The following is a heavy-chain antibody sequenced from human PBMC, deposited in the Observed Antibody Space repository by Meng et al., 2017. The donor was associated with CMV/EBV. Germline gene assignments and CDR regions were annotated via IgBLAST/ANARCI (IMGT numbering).Heavy chain of an antibody. CDR1: GFTFSSYA. CDR3: AKTTAVDTKSYYYYGMDV. D-gene: IGHD6-13*01. CDR2: ISGGGGST. V-gene: IGHV3-23*01. Sequence: GGSLSLSCAASGFTFSSYAMSWVRQAPGKGLEWVSAISGGGGSTYYADSVKGRFTISRDNSKNTLYLQMNSLRAEDTAVYYCAKTTAVDTKSYYYYGMDVWGQGTTVTVSS. J-gene: IGHJ6*02.